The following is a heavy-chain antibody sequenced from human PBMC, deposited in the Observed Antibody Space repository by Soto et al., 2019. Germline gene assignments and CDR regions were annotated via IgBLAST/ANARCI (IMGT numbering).Heavy chain of an antibody. CDR2: ISPNGGGT. CDR1: GYTFTAYD. D-gene: IGHD2-15*01. V-gene: IGHV1-2*06. CDR3: AREESRGAFLVRFYY. J-gene: IGHJ4*02. Sequence: QVQLVQSATEVKKSGASVKVSCKASGYTFTAYDMHWVRQAPGQGLEWMGRISPNGGGTKYAPKFQGRVTMTRDTSFTTAYMELGRLKSDDTAVYYCAREESRGAFLVRFYYWGQGTLVNVSS.